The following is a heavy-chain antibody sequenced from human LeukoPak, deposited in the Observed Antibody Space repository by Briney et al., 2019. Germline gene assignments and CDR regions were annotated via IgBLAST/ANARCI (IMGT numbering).Heavy chain of an antibody. Sequence: SVKVSCKASGGTFSSSAISWVRQAPTQGLEWMAGIIPIYATTYYAQKFEGRVTVTTDESTSTAYMELSSLRSEDTAVYYCARGYSGHYFDYWGQGTLVTVSS. J-gene: IGHJ4*02. D-gene: IGHD5-12*01. CDR1: GGTFSSSA. CDR2: IIPIYATT. V-gene: IGHV1-69*05. CDR3: ARGYSGHYFDY.